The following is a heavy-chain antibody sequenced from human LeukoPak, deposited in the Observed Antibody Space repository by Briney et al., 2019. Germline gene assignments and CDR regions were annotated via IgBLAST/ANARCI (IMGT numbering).Heavy chain of an antibody. V-gene: IGHV3-73*01. J-gene: IGHJ4*02. Sequence: GGSLRLSCAASGFTFSGSTVHWVRQASGRGLEWVGHIRPKANNYATAYAASVKGRFAISRDNSKNTLYLQMNSLRAEDTAVYYCAKAGATVTTDPDYWGQGTLVTVSS. CDR2: IRPKANNYAT. CDR1: GFTFSGST. CDR3: AKAGATVTTDPDY. D-gene: IGHD4-17*01.